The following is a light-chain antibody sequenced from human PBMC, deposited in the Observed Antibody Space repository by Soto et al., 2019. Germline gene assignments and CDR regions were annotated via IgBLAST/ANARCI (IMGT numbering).Light chain of an antibody. V-gene: IGLV2-14*01. J-gene: IGLJ3*02. Sequence: QSVLTQPASVSGSPGQSITISCTGTSSDVGGYNYVSWYQQHPGKAPKLMIYEVRNRPSGVSNRFSGSKSGNTASLTISGLQAEDEADYYCSSYTSSSTRVFGGGTKGTVL. CDR2: EVR. CDR3: SSYTSSSTRV. CDR1: SSDVGGYNY.